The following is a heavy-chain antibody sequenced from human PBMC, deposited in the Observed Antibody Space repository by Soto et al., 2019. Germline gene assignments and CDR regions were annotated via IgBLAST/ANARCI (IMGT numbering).Heavy chain of an antibody. CDR1: GFTFSSYS. Sequence: RRLSCAASGFTFSSYSMNWVRQAPGKGLEWVSSISSSSSYIYYADSVKGRFTISRDNAKNSLYLQMNSLRAEDTAVYYCAREVLGYCSGGSCRYYYGMDVWGQGTTVTVSS. CDR2: ISSSSSYI. J-gene: IGHJ6*02. V-gene: IGHV3-21*01. D-gene: IGHD2-15*01. CDR3: AREVLGYCSGGSCRYYYGMDV.